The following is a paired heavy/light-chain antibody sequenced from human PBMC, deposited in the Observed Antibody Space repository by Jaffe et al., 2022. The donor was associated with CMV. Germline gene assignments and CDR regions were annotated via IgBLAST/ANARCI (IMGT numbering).Light chain of an antibody. CDR1: QGISSW. Sequence: DIQMTQSPSSVSASVGDTVTITCRASQGISSWLGWYQQKPGKAPKLLISAASNLQSGVPSRFSGSGSGTDFTLTISSLQPEDFATYYCQQSNSFPVTFGQGTRLEIK. V-gene: IGKV1-12*01. J-gene: IGKJ5*01. CDR2: AAS. CDR3: QQSNSFPVT.
Heavy chain of an antibody. CDR2: IGSDSGGI. V-gene: IGHV3-23*01. CDR3: AKYFGLGGSRGRVFDS. CDR1: GFTFSAYA. Sequence: EVQLLESGGDLVQPGGSLRLSCAASGFTFSAYAMTWVRQAPGKGLEWVSVIGSDSGGINYADSVRGRFTISRDNSKNTLYLQMSSLRAEDTAVYYCAKYFGLGGSRGRVFDSWGQGSLVTVSS. D-gene: IGHD3-16*01. J-gene: IGHJ5*01.